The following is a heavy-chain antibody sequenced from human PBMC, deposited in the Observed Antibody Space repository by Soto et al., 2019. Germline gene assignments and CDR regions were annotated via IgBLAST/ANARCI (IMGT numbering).Heavy chain of an antibody. D-gene: IGHD5-18*01. CDR2: ISSSGSTI. CDR3: AREGLMDTAMVMRGWFDP. J-gene: IGHJ5*02. V-gene: IGHV3-11*01. CDR1: GFTFSDYY. Sequence: QVQLVESGGGLVKPGGSLRLSCAASGFTFSDYYMSWIRQAQGKGLEWVSYISSSGSTIYYADSVKGRFTISRDNAKNSLYLQMNSMRAEDTAVYYCAREGLMDTAMVMRGWFDPWGQGTLVTVSS.